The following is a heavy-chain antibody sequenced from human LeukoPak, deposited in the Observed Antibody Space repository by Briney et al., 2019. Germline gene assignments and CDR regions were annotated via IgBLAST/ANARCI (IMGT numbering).Heavy chain of an antibody. J-gene: IGHJ4*02. CDR2: INPNSGGT. V-gene: IGHV1-2*06. D-gene: IGHD4-17*01. CDR1: GYTFTGYY. CDR3: ARNPTVGDDFDY. Sequence: ASVKVSCKASGYTFTGYYMHWVRQAPGQGLEWMGRINPNSGGTNYAQKFQGRVTMTKDTSISTAYMELSRLRSDDMAVYYCARNPTVGDDFDYWGQGTLVTVSS.